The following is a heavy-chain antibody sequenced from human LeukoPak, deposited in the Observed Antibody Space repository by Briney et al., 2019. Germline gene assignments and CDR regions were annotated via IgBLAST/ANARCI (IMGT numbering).Heavy chain of an antibody. CDR3: ARDASWYDILTGYYKLYYFDY. CDR2: ISSSGSTI. CDR1: VYTFGDYY. J-gene: IGHJ4*02. D-gene: IGHD3-9*01. Sequence: GGCLRLSCAASVYTFGDYYMSWIRKAPGKGLEWVSYISSSGSTIYYADSVKGRFTISRDNAKNSLYLQMNSLRAEDTAVYYCARDASWYDILTGYYKLYYFDYWGQGTLVTVSS. V-gene: IGHV3-11*01.